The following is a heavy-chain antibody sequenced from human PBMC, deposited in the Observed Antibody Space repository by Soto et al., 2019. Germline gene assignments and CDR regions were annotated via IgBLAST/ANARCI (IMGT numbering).Heavy chain of an antibody. J-gene: IGHJ4*02. CDR1: GFTFDDCA. CDR3: AKDVGGYCSGGSCYSGTYFDY. D-gene: IGHD2-15*01. V-gene: IGHV3-9*01. Sequence: SLRLSCAASGFTFDDCAMHWVRQATGKGLEWVSGISWNSGSIGYADSVKGRFTISRDNAKNSLYLQMNSLRAEDTALYYCAKDVGGYCSGGSCYSGTYFDYWGQGTLVTVSS. CDR2: ISWNSGSI.